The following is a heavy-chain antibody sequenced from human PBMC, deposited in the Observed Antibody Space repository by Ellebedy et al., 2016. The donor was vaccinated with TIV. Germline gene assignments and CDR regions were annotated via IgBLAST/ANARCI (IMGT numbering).Heavy chain of an antibody. CDR3: AKLGVRDSIDF. D-gene: IGHD3-10*01. V-gene: IGHV3-23*01. Sequence: GESLKISCAGSGFIFSSYVMYWVRQAPGKGLEWVSDITQRGGSTNYADSMKGRFNISRDDSKITHFLQMNGLRAEDTSIYYCAKLGVRDSIDFWGQGTLVSVSS. CDR2: ITQRGGST. J-gene: IGHJ4*02. CDR1: GFIFSSYV.